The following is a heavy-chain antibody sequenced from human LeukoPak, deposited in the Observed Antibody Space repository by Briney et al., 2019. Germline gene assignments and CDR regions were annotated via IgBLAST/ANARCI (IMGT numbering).Heavy chain of an antibody. D-gene: IGHD6-19*01. V-gene: IGHV4-34*01. Sequence: SETLSLTCAVYGGSFSGYYWSWIRQPPGKGLEWIGEINHSGSTNYNPSLKSRVTISVDTSKDQFSLKLSSVTAADTAVYYCARPGIAVAGTRGYGYWGQGTLVTVSS. CDR1: GGSFSGYY. J-gene: IGHJ4*02. CDR2: INHSGST. CDR3: ARPGIAVAGTRGYGY.